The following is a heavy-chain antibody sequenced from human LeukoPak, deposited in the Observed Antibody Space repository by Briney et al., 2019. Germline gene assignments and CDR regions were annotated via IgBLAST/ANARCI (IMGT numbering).Heavy chain of an antibody. CDR3: ASRGYCSSTSCYFLGGLYYGMDV. V-gene: IGHV1-2*02. CDR1: GYTFTGYY. Sequence: ASVKVSCKASGYTFTGYYMHWVRQAPGQGLEWMGWINPNSGGTNYAQKFQGRVTMTRDTSISTAYMELSRLRSDDTAVCYCASRGYCSSTSCYFLGGLYYGMDVWGQGTTVTVSS. J-gene: IGHJ6*02. CDR2: INPNSGGT. D-gene: IGHD2-2*01.